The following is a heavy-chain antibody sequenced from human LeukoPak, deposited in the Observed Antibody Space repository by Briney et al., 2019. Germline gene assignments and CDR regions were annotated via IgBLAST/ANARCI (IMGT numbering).Heavy chain of an antibody. V-gene: IGHV4-4*07. CDR1: GGSISSYY. J-gene: IGHJ4*02. Sequence: SETLSLTCTVSGGSISSYYWSWIRQPAGKGLEWIGRIYTSGSTNYNPSLKSPVTISVDKSKNQFSLKLSSVTAADTAVYYCAREELGYCSSTSCPHFDYWGQGALVTVSS. CDR2: IYTSGST. CDR3: AREELGYCSSTSCPHFDY. D-gene: IGHD2-2*01.